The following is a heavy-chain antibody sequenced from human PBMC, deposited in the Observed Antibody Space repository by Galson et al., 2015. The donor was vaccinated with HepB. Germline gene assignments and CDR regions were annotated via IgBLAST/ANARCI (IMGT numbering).Heavy chain of an antibody. CDR1: GFTFSSYG. Sequence: SLRLSCAASGFTFSSYGMHWVRQAPGKGLEWVAVIWYDGSNKYYADSVKGRFTISRDNSKNTLYLQMNSLRAEDTAVYYCARGKGGWYVRTYFDHWGQGTLVTVSS. CDR2: IWYDGSNK. J-gene: IGHJ4*02. CDR3: ARGKGGWYVRTYFDH. V-gene: IGHV3-33*08. D-gene: IGHD6-19*01.